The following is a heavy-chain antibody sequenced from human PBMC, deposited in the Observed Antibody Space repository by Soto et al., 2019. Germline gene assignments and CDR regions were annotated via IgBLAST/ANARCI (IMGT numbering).Heavy chain of an antibody. CDR3: ARGRNLFCCYWPPYYMDV. D-gene: IGHD2-2*01. Sequence: SETLSLTCAVYGGSFSDFYWSWIRQPPGKGLEWIGEINHSGSTNYNPSLKSRVTISVDTSKNQFSLKLSSVTAADTAVYYCARGRNLFCCYWPPYYMDVWGKGTTVTVSS. J-gene: IGHJ6*03. CDR2: INHSGST. V-gene: IGHV4-34*01. CDR1: GGSFSDFY.